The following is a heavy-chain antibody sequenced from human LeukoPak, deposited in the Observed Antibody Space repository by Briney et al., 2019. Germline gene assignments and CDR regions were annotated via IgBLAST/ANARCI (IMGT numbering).Heavy chain of an antibody. CDR1: GGSISSGGYY. V-gene: IGHV4-31*03. Sequence: SQTLSLTCTVSGGSISSGGYYWSWIRQHPGKGLEWIGYIYYSGSTYYNPSLKSRVTISVDTSKNQFSLKLSSVTAADTAVYYCARRRQQLVPSAFDIWGQGTMVTVSS. CDR3: ARRRQQLVPSAFDI. D-gene: IGHD6-13*01. J-gene: IGHJ3*02. CDR2: IYYSGST.